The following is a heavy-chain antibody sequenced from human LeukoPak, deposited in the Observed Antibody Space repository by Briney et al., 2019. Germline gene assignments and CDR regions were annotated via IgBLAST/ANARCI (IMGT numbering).Heavy chain of an antibody. CDR2: IDTTTNFI. CDR1: GFDLSRDS. V-gene: IGHV3-21*01. D-gene: IGHD6-13*01. CDR3: AKDRRPNSYRSSWLDY. J-gene: IGHJ4*02. Sequence: GGSLRLSCEASGFDLSRDSMNWVRQAPGMGLEWVSSIDTTTNFIFYSDSVRGRFTISRDNAKNAVYLHMDNLRVEDTAVYYCAKDRRPNSYRSSWLDYWGQGTLVTVSS.